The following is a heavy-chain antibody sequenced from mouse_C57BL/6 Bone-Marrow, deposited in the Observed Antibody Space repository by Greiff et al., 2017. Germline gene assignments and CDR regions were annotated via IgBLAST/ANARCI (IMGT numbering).Heavy chain of an antibody. D-gene: IGHD1-1*01. CDR2: SHPSDSDT. Sequence: VQLQQPGAELVKPGASVKVSCKASGYTFTSYWMHWVKQRPGQGLEWIGRSHPSDSDTHYNQKFKGKATLTVDKSSSTAYMQLSSLPSEDSAVYYCALRYDSTCYFDYWGQGTTLTVSS. V-gene: IGHV1-74*01. CDR3: ALRYDSTCYFDY. CDR1: GYTFTSYW. J-gene: IGHJ2*01.